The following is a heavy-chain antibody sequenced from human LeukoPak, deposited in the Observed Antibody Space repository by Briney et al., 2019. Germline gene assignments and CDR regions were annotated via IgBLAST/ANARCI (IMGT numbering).Heavy chain of an antibody. D-gene: IGHD3-22*01. CDR1: GGSISSSSYY. Sequence: SETLSLTCTVSGGSISSSSYYWGWIRQPPGKGLEWIGSIYYSGSTYYNPSLKSRVTISVDTSKNQFSLKLSSVTAADTAVYYCARALNTYYYDSPFDPWGQGTLVTVSS. V-gene: IGHV4-39*07. CDR2: IYYSGST. CDR3: ARALNTYYYDSPFDP. J-gene: IGHJ5*02.